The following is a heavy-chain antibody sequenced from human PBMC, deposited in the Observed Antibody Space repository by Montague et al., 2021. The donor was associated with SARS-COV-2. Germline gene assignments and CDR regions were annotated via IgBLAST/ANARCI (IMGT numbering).Heavy chain of an antibody. CDR2: TYYSGSA. J-gene: IGHJ4*02. CDR3: ARLAPERHCSVATCSPH. CDR1: GASINAYY. Sequence: SETLSLTCTVSGASINAYYWTWIRQPPGKGLEHIGFTYYSGSANYNPSLKSRVTISGDKSKNQFSLTLTSATAADTAMYYCARLAPERHCSVATCSPHWGQGILVTVSS. D-gene: IGHD2-2*01. V-gene: IGHV4-59*01.